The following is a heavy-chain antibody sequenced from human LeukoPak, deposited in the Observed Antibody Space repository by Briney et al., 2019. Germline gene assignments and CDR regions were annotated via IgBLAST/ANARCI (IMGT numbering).Heavy chain of an antibody. D-gene: IGHD2-8*02. J-gene: IGHJ4*02. CDR3: ARDRPSCTGGVCYTMAFDYFDY. V-gene: IGHV1-18*01. Sequence: ASVKVSCKTSGYSFTHYAISWVRQAPGQGLEWMGWISAYNGNTNYAQKLQGRVTMTTDTSTSTAYMELRSLRSDDTAVCYCARDRPSCTGGVCYTMAFDYFDYWGQGTLVTVSS. CDR1: GYSFTHYA. CDR2: ISAYNGNT.